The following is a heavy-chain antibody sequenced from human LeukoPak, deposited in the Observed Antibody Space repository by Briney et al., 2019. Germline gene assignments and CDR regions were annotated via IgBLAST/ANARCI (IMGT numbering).Heavy chain of an antibody. CDR2: VWNDGSNK. J-gene: IGHJ3*02. D-gene: IGHD1-26*01. V-gene: IGHV3-33*01. CDR1: GFIFSSYG. CDR3: ARDRSGSYDAFDI. Sequence: PGGSLRLSCAASGFIFSSYGMHWVRQAPGKGLEWGAVVWNDGSNKYYADSVKGRFTISRDNPKNTLYLQMNSLRAEDTAVYYCARDRSGSYDAFDIWGQGTMVTVS.